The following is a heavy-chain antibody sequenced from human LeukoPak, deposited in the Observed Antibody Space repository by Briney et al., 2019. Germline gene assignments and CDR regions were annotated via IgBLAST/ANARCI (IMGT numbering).Heavy chain of an antibody. V-gene: IGHV3-33*06. CDR2: IWYDGSNK. Sequence: GGSLRLSCAAYGFTFSSYRMHRVRQAQGKGLERVAVIWYDGSNKYYADSVKGRFTISRDNSKNTLYLQMNSLRAEDTAVYYCAKEGGIAAARYFQHWGQGTLVTVSS. D-gene: IGHD6-13*01. CDR1: GFTFSSYR. CDR3: AKEGGIAAARYFQH. J-gene: IGHJ1*01.